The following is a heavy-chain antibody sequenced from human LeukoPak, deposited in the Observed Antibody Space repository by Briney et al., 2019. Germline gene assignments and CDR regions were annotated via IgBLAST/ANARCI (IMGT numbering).Heavy chain of an antibody. CDR2: IKRDGSEQ. V-gene: IGHV3-7*01. CDR3: GGGPGY. CDR1: GFIFSNFW. J-gene: IGHJ4*02. D-gene: IGHD2-15*01. Sequence: GGSLSLSCGASGFIFSNFWMRWVRQAPGKGLEWVANIKRDGSEQYYVDSVKGRFIISRDNAKNSVSLQMSSLRAEDTAVYYCGGGPGYWGQGTLVTVSS.